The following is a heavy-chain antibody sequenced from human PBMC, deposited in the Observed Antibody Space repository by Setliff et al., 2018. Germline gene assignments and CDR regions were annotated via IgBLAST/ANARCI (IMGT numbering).Heavy chain of an antibody. J-gene: IGHJ6*03. CDR2: ISSSSSTI. CDR3: ARDPNSGSYWNYYYYMDV. CDR1: GFTFSSYN. Sequence: HPGGSLRLSCAASGFTFSSYNMNWVRQAPGKGLEWVSYISSSSSTIYYADSVKGRFTISRDNAKNSLSLQMNSLRAEDTAVFYCARDPNSGSYWNYYYYMDVWGKGTTVTVSS. V-gene: IGHV3-48*01. D-gene: IGHD1-26*01.